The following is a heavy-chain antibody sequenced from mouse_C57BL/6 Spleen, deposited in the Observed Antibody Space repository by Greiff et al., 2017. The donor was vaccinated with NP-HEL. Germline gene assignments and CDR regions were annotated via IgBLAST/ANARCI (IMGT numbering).Heavy chain of an antibody. J-gene: IGHJ1*03. CDR1: GYTFTDYY. CDR3: ARGSRGGYFGV. Sequence: VQLQQSGPELVKPGASVKISCKASGYTFTDYYMNWVKQSPGKSLEWIGDINPNNGGTSYNQKFKGKATLTADKSSSTAYMELRSLTSEDSAVYYCARGSRGGYFGVWGTGTTVTVSS. CDR2: INPNNGGT. D-gene: IGHD1-1*01. V-gene: IGHV1-26*01.